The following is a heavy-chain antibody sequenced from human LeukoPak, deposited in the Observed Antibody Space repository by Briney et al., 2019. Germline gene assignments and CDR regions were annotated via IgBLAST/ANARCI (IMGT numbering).Heavy chain of an antibody. Sequence: GGSLRLSCAASGFTVSSNYMSWVRQAPGKGLEWVLVIYSGGSTYYADSVKGRFTISRDNSKNTLYLQMNSLRAEDTAVYYCARADYYDSSGYFQYYFDYWGQGTLVTVSS. CDR1: GFTVSSNY. CDR2: IYSGGST. J-gene: IGHJ4*02. V-gene: IGHV3-53*01. CDR3: ARADYYDSSGYFQYYFDY. D-gene: IGHD3-22*01.